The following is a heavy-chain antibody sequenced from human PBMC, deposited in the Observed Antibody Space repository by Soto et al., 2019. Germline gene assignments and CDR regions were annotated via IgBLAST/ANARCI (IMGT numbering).Heavy chain of an antibody. CDR2: ISAYNGNT. Sequence: ASVKVSCKASGYTFTSYGISWVRQAPGQGLEWMGWISAYNGNTNYAQKLQGRVTMTTDTSTSTAYMELRSLRSDDTAVYYCARDRSGAYELWSGLWYGMDVWGQGTTVTVSS. J-gene: IGHJ6*02. CDR1: GYTFTSYG. D-gene: IGHD3-3*01. CDR3: ARDRSGAYELWSGLWYGMDV. V-gene: IGHV1-18*01.